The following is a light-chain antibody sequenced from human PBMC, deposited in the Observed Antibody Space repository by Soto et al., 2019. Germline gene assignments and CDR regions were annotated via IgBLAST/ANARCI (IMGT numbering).Light chain of an antibody. Sequence: SYELTQPPSVSVAPGKTARITCGGNNIGSKSEHWYQQKPGQAPVLVIYCDSDRPSGIPERFSGSNSGNTASLTISRVEAGDEADYYCQVWDSSSDHRVVFGGGTKLTVL. CDR3: QVWDSSSDHRVV. CDR1: NIGSKS. J-gene: IGLJ2*01. CDR2: CDS. V-gene: IGLV3-21*04.